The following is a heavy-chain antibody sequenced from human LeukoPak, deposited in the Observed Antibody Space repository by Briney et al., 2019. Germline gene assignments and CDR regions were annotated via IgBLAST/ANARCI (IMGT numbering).Heavy chain of an antibody. D-gene: IGHD5-24*01. V-gene: IGHV3-64D*09. J-gene: IGHJ3*02. CDR2: ISNNGGST. Sequence: PGGSLRLSCSASGFTFSNYAMCWVRQAPGKRLEYVSAISNNGGSTYNADSVKGRFTISRDSSKNTLYLQMSSLRAEDTAVYYCVKVKEMSTIFDASDIWGQGAMVTVSS. CDR3: VKVKEMSTIFDASDI. CDR1: GFTFSNYA.